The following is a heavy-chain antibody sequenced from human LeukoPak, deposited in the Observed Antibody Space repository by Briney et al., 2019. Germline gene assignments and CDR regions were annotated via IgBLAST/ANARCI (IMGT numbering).Heavy chain of an antibody. Sequence: ASVKVSCKASGYTFTTYGISWVRQAPGQGLEWMGWINTNTGNPTYAQGFTGRFVFSLDTSVSTAYLQISSLKAEDTAVYYCARAAYLYCSSTSCSLNGFDPWGQGTLVTVSS. J-gene: IGHJ5*02. CDR2: INTNTGNP. CDR1: GYTFTTYG. CDR3: ARAAYLYCSSTSCSLNGFDP. D-gene: IGHD2-2*01. V-gene: IGHV7-4-1*02.